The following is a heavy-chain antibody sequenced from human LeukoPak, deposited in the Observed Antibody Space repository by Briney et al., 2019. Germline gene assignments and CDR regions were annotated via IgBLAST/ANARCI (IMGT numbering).Heavy chain of an antibody. CDR1: GGSVSSGIYY. CDR2: IYYSGST. CDR3: ARAYYYGSGSMDY. D-gene: IGHD3-10*01. Sequence: SETLSLTCTVSGGSVSSGIYYWSWIRQPPGKGLEWIGYIYYSGSTNYNPSLKSRVTISVDTSKDQFSLKLNSVTAADTAVYYCARAYYYGSGSMDYWGQGTLVTVSS. J-gene: IGHJ4*02. V-gene: IGHV4-61*01.